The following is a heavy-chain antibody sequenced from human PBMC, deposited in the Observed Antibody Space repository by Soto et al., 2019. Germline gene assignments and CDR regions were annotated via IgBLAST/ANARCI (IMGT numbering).Heavy chain of an antibody. Sequence: PGGSLRLSXSASGFTFSTYSMQWVRQAPDKGLEWLAVISYSGGTIFYADSVRGRFTISRDNSKNTLNLQMNSLRPGDTAVYYCARDGGAAGTFDYWGRGTLVTVSS. D-gene: IGHD6-13*01. V-gene: IGHV3-30-3*01. CDR1: GFTFSTYS. J-gene: IGHJ4*02. CDR3: ARDGGAAGTFDY. CDR2: ISYSGGTI.